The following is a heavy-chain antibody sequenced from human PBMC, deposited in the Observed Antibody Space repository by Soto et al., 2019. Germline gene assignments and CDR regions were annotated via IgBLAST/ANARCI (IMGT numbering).Heavy chain of an antibody. V-gene: IGHV3-53*04. Sequence: QLGGSLRLSCAASGFTVSSNYMSWVRQAPGKGLEWVSVIYSGGSTYYADSVKGRFTISRHNSKNTLYLQMNSLRAEDTAVYYCARVCSDPQFYYFDYWGQGTLVTVSS. J-gene: IGHJ4*02. CDR3: ARVCSDPQFYYFDY. CDR1: GFTVSSNY. D-gene: IGHD2-15*01. CDR2: IYSGGST.